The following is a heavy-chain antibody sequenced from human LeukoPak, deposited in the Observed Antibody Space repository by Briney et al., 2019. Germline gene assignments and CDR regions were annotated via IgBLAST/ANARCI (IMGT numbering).Heavy chain of an antibody. V-gene: IGHV1-46*01. CDR3: ARGAFHKGRISGRPASPTAHNWFDP. J-gene: IGHJ5*02. CDR1: GYTFTSYY. Sequence: ASVKVSCTTSGYTFTSYYIHWVRQAPGQGLEWMGIINPSGGSTSYAQKFQGRVTMTRDTSTSTVYMELSSLRSEDTAVYYCARGAFHKGRISGRPASPTAHNWFDPWGQGTLVTVSS. D-gene: IGHD6-25*01. CDR2: INPSGGST.